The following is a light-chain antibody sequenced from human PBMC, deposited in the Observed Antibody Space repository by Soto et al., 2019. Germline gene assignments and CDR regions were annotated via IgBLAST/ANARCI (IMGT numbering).Light chain of an antibody. Sequence: EIVMTQSPATLSVSQGERATRSCRASQSVNSKLAWYQQKPRQAPRLLIYGASTRATGIPARFSGSGSGTDFTLTISSLEPEDSAVYYCQQRNIWPPVTFGQGTRLEI. CDR1: QSVNSK. J-gene: IGKJ5*01. CDR3: QQRNIWPPVT. CDR2: GAS. V-gene: IGKV3-15*01.